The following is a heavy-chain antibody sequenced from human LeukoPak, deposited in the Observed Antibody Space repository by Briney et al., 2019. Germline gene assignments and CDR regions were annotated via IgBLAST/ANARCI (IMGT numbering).Heavy chain of an antibody. CDR3: ASEGRCGGNSYAFDI. CDR1: GYAFTGYY. D-gene: IGHD4-23*01. V-gene: IGHV1-2*02. J-gene: IGHJ3*02. CDR2: INPNSGGT. Sequence: ASVKVSCKASGYAFTGYYMHGVRQAPGQGLEWMGWINPNSGGTNYAQKFQGRVTMTRDTSISTAYMELSRLRSDDTAVYYCASEGRCGGNSYAFDIWGQGTMVTVSS.